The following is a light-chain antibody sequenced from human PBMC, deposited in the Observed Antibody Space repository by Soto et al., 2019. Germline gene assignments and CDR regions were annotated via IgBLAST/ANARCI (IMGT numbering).Light chain of an antibody. CDR2: EVS. CDR3: SSYAGGIKWV. V-gene: IGLV2-8*01. CDR1: SGDVGGYNF. Sequence: QSALTQPPSVSGSPGQSVTISCTGTSGDVGGYNFVSWYQQHPGKAPKFMIYEVSKRPSGVPDRFSGSKSGNTASLTVSGLQAEDEADYYCSSYAGGIKWVFGGGTQLTVL. J-gene: IGLJ3*02.